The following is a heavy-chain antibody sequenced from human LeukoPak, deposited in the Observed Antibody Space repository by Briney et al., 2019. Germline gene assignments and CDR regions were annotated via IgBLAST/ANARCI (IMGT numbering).Heavy chain of an antibody. V-gene: IGHV4-38-2*02. D-gene: IGHD3/OR15-3a*01. J-gene: IGHJ4*02. CDR3: ARQTGSGLFILP. Sequence: SGTLSLTCTVSGYSISSGYYWGWIRQPPGKGLEWIGSIYYSGNTYYNASLESQVSISIDTSKNQFSLKLTSVTAADTAVYYCARQTGSGLFILPGGQGTLVTVSS. CDR1: GYSISSGYY. CDR2: IYYSGNT.